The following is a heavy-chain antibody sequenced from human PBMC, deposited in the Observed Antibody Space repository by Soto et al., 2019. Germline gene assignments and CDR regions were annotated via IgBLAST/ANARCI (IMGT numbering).Heavy chain of an antibody. J-gene: IGHJ4*02. V-gene: IGHV4-4*07. CDR1: GGSISSYY. CDR3: ARGGLYYDSSGYYY. D-gene: IGHD3-22*01. CDR2: IYTSGIT. Sequence: SETLSLTCTVSGGSISSYYCSWIRQPAGKGLEWIGRIYTSGITNYNPSLKSRVTMSVDTSKNQFSLKLSSVTAADTAVYYCARGGLYYDSSGYYYWGQGTLVTFSS.